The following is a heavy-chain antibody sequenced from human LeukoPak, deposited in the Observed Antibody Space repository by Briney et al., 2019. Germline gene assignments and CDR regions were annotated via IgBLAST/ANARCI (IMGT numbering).Heavy chain of an antibody. CDR3: AKVSSEDSSGSTRHFDY. Sequence: GGSLRLSCVASGFTFSSYGMHWVRQAPGKGLEWVAVISYDGSNKYYADSVKGRFTISRDNSKNTLYLQMNSLRAEDTAVYYCAKVSSEDSSGSTRHFDYWGQGTLVTVSS. V-gene: IGHV3-30*18. D-gene: IGHD3-22*01. CDR1: GFTFSSYG. CDR2: ISYDGSNK. J-gene: IGHJ4*02.